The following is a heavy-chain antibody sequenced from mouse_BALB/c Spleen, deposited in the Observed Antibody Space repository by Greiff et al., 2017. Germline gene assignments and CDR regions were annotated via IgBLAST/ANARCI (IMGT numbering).Heavy chain of an antibody. D-gene: IGHD3-1*01. CDR3: TRGARATSSVFDY. J-gene: IGHJ2*01. Sequence: EVKVVESGGGLVQPGGSMKLSCVASGFTFSNYWMNWVRQSPEKGLEWVAEIRLKSNNYATHYAESVKGRFTISRDDSKSSVYLQMNNLRAEDTGIYYCTRGARATSSVFDYWGQGTTLTVSS. CDR1: GFTFSNYW. V-gene: IGHV6-6*02. CDR2: IRLKSNNYAT.